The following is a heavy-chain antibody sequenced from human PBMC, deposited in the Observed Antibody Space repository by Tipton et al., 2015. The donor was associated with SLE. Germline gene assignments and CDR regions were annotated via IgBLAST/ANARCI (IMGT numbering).Heavy chain of an antibody. V-gene: IGHV3-30*04. CDR1: GFTFSSYA. CDR2: ISYDGSNK. CDR3: VKDNEWQPEYHYCHDGMDV. J-gene: IGHJ6*01. D-gene: IGHD1-26*01. Sequence: SLRLSCAASGFTFSSYAMHWVRQAPGKGLEWVAVISYDGSNKYYADSVKGRFTISRDNSKNTLYLQMDSLKTEDTGVYYCVKDNEWQPEYHYCHDGMDVWGQGTTVTVSA.